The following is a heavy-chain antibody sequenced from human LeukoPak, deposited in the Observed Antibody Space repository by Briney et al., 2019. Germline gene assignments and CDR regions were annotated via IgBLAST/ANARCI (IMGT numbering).Heavy chain of an antibody. Sequence: ASVKVSCKASGYSFTNYGISWVRQAPGQGLEWMGWLNTYSGNTNYAQKFQGRVTITTDRSTSTFFMEMRSLRSDDTAVYFRARDRDTGYDCGYWGQGTLVTVSS. V-gene: IGHV1-18*04. CDR2: LNTYSGNT. J-gene: IGHJ4*02. CDR3: ARDRDTGYDCGY. CDR1: GYSFTNYG. D-gene: IGHD5-12*01.